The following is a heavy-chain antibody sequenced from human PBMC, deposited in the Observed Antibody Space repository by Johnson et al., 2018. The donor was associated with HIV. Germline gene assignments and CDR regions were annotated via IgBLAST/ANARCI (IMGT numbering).Heavy chain of an antibody. D-gene: IGHD3-22*01. J-gene: IGHJ3*02. CDR2: IYSGGST. V-gene: IGHV3-53*01. Sequence: VQLVESGGGLIQPGGSLRLSCAASGFTVSSNYMSWVRQAPGKGLEWVSVIYSGGSTYYADSVKGRFTISRDNSKNTLYLQMNSLRAEDTAVYYCAKDQASGYYCDAFDIWGQGTVVTVSS. CDR3: AKDQASGYYCDAFDI. CDR1: GFTVSSNY.